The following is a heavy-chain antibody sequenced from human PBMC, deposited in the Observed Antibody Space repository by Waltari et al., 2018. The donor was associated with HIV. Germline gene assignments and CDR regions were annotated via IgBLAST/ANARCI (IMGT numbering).Heavy chain of an antibody. Sequence: QVQLVQSGAEVKKPGASVKVSCKASGYTFTSYAMHWVRQAPGQRLEWMGWINAGNGNTKYSQKFQGRVTITRDTSASTAYMELSSLRSEDTAVYYCARDLTSISYYYGSGSYSSIPDVWGQGTTVTVSS. J-gene: IGHJ6*02. CDR2: INAGNGNT. D-gene: IGHD3-10*01. CDR1: GYTFTSYA. CDR3: ARDLTSISYYYGSGSYSSIPDV. V-gene: IGHV1-3*01.